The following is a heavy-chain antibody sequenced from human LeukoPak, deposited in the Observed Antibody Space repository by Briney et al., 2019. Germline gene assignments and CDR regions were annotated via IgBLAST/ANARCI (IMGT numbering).Heavy chain of an antibody. Sequence: SETLSLTCAVYGGSFSGYYWSWIRQPPGKGLEWIGEINHSGSTNYNPSLKSRVTISVDTSKNQFSLKLSSVTAADTAVYYCASKLWFGVLLYNPWGQGTLVTVSS. V-gene: IGHV4-34*01. D-gene: IGHD3-10*01. J-gene: IGHJ5*02. CDR1: GGSFSGYY. CDR3: ASKLWFGVLLYNP. CDR2: INHSGST.